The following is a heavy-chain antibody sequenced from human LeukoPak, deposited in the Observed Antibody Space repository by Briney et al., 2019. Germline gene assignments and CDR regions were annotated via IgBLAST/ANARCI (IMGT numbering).Heavy chain of an antibody. D-gene: IGHD2-15*01. Sequence: GESLKTSCKGSGYSFTSYWIGWVRQMPGKGLEWMGVIYPGDSDTRYSPSFQGQVTISADKSISTAYLQWSSLKASDTAMYYCAKVGGGSGNGGAFDIWGQGTMVTVSS. CDR1: GYSFTSYW. V-gene: IGHV5-51*01. CDR3: AKVGGGSGNGGAFDI. J-gene: IGHJ3*02. CDR2: IYPGDSDT.